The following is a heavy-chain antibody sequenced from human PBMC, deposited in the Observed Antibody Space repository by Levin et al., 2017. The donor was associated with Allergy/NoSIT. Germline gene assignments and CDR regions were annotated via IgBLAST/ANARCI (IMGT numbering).Heavy chain of an antibody. CDR2: IYPGDSDT. J-gene: IGHJ5*02. CDR3: ARTMTTVANWFDP. CDR1: GYSFTSYW. Sequence: PGGSLRLSCKGSGYSFTSYWIGWVRQMPGKGLEWMGIIYPGDSDTRYSPSFQGQVTISADKSISTAYLQWSSLKASDTAMYYCARTMTTVANWFDPWAREPWSPSPQ. V-gene: IGHV5-51*01. D-gene: IGHD4-23*01.